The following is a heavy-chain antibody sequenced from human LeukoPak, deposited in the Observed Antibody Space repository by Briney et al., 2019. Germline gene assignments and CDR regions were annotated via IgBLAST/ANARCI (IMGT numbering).Heavy chain of an antibody. CDR3: ARTSPRITIFGVVILYFDY. CDR1: GGSISSSSYY. J-gene: IGHJ4*02. CDR2: IYYSGST. V-gene: IGHV4-39*07. D-gene: IGHD3-3*01. Sequence: PSETLSLTCTVSGGSISSSSYYWGWIRQPPGKGLEWIGSIYYSGSTYYNPSLKSRVTISVDTSKNQFSLKLSSVTAADTAVYYCARTSPRITIFGVVILYFDYWGQGTLVTVSS.